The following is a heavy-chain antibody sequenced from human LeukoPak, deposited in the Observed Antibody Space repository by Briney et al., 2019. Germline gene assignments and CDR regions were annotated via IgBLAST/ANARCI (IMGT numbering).Heavy chain of an antibody. J-gene: IGHJ4*02. CDR3: ARQMGRVVVIIDY. V-gene: IGHV4-34*01. CDR1: GGSFSGYY. D-gene: IGHD3-22*01. CDR2: INHSGST. Sequence: SETLSLTCAVYGGSFSGYYWSWIRQPPGKGLEWIGEINHSGSTNYNPSLKSRVTISVDTSKNQFSLKLSSVTAADTAVYYCARQMGRVVVIIDYWGQGTLVIVSS.